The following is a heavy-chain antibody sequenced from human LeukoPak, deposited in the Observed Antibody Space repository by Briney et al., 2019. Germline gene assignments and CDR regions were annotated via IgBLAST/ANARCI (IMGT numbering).Heavy chain of an antibody. CDR1: GGSFSY. CDR3: ARGLAGRASGAVYFDL. V-gene: IGHV4-59*01. CDR2: IYDHGRT. D-gene: IGHD3-16*01. Sequence: SETLSLTCIVSGGSFSYLSWIRQPPGKGLEWIGIIYDHGRTEYNPSLKSRVSISVDTSKNQVSLRLNSVTPADTAVYYCARGLAGRASGAVYFDLWGRGALDTVSS. J-gene: IGHJ2*01.